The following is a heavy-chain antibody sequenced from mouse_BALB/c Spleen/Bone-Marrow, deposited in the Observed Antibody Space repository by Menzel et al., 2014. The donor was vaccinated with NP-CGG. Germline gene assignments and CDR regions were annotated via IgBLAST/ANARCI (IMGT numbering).Heavy chain of an antibody. CDR1: GFTFTDYY. CDR3: ARDKGRVFFDY. J-gene: IGHJ2*01. Sequence: EVKLLESGGGLVQPGGSLRLSCATSGFTFTDYYMNWVRQPPGKALEWLGFIINKANGYTTEYSASVMGRFTISRDNSQNILYLQMNTLRAEDSANYYCARDKGRVFFDYWGQGTTLTVSS. CDR2: IINKANGYTT. V-gene: IGHV7-3*02.